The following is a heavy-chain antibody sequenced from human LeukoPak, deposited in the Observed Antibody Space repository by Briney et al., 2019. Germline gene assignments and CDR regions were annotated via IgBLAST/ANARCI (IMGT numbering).Heavy chain of an antibody. CDR2: INPSGGST. CDR1: GYTFTSYY. J-gene: IGHJ6*02. Sequence: ASVKVSCKASGYTFTSYYMHWVRQAPGQGLEWMGIINPSGGSTSYAQKFQGRVTMTRDTSTSTVYMELSSLRSEDTAVYYCARGVTGYCSGGSCWGDDYYGMDVWGQGTTVTVSS. CDR3: ARGVTGYCSGGSCWGDDYYGMDV. V-gene: IGHV1-46*01. D-gene: IGHD2-15*01.